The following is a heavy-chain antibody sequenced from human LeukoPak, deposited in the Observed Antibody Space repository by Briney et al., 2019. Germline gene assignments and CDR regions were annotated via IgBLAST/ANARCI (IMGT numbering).Heavy chain of an antibody. CDR3: AKDDYVWGSYRPIDY. CDR2: ISGSGGST. D-gene: IGHD3-16*02. CDR1: GFTFSSYA. J-gene: IGHJ4*02. V-gene: IGHV3-23*01. Sequence: GGSLRLSCAASGFTFSSYAMSWVRQAPGKGLEWVSAISGSGGSTYYADSVKGRFTISRDNSKNTLYLQMNSLRAEDTAVYYCAKDDYVWGSYRPIDYWGQGTLVTVSS.